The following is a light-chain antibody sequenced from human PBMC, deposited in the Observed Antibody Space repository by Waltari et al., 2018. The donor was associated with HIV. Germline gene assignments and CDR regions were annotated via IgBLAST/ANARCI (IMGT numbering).Light chain of an antibody. CDR3: AAWDDSLSVV. J-gene: IGLJ2*01. CDR1: SSNLGRNF. V-gene: IGLV1-47*01. Sequence: QSVLTQPPPASGTPGQRVTISCSGSSSNLGRNFVYWYQQLPETAPKLLIYRNNQRPSGVPDRFSGSKSGTSASLAISGLRSEDEADYYCAAWDDSLSVVFGGGTKLTVL. CDR2: RNN.